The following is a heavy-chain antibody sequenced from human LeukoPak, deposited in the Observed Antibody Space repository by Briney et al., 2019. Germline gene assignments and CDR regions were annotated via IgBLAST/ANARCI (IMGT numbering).Heavy chain of an antibody. CDR1: GFTFSDYY. J-gene: IGHJ4*02. V-gene: IGHV3-11*04. CDR2: ISSSGSTI. Sequence: PGGSLRLSCAASGFTFSDYYMSWIRQAPGKGLEWVSYISSSGSTIYYADSVKGRFTISRDNAKNSLYLQMNSLRAEDTAVYYCASSFHHRLQFFDCWGQGTLVTVSS. D-gene: IGHD4-11*01. CDR3: ASSFHHRLQFFDC.